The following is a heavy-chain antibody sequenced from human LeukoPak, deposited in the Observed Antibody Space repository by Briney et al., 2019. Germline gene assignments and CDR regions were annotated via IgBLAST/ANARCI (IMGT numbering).Heavy chain of an antibody. J-gene: IGHJ4*02. Sequence: PSETLSLTCTVSGDPISSDYWSWIRQPPGKGLEWIGYISYSGNTNYNPSLKSQVTMSIDTSKNQFSLRLSSVTAADTAVYYCARSRRGKQQPSYWGQGTLVTVSS. V-gene: IGHV4-59*01. CDR2: ISYSGNT. D-gene: IGHD6-13*01. CDR3: ARSRRGKQQPSY. CDR1: GDPISSDY.